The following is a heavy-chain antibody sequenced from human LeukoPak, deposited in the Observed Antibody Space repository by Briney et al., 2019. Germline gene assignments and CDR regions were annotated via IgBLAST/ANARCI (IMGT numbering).Heavy chain of an antibody. CDR1: GFTFSTSW. CDR3: ARVESDRYGGWYQSVYYYYYMDV. Sequence: GGSMRLSCAASGFTFSTSWMHWVRQAPGKGLVWVSRINSDGSSTSYADSVKGRFTISRDNAKNTLYLQMNSLRAEDTAVYYCARVESDRYGGWYQSVYYYYYMDVWGKGTTVTVSS. D-gene: IGHD6-19*01. J-gene: IGHJ6*03. V-gene: IGHV3-74*01. CDR2: INSDGSST.